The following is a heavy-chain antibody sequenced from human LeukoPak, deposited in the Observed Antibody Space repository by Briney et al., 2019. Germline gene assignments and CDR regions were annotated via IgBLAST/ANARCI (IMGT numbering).Heavy chain of an antibody. CDR1: GFTFSSYG. V-gene: IGHV3-30*18. Sequence: GGSLRLSCAASGFTFSSYGMHWVRHAPGKGLEWVVVISYDGSNKYYADSVKGRFTISRDNSKNTLYLQMNSLRAEDTAVYYCAKEVVDVVPAATLDYWGQGTLVTVSS. CDR3: AKEVVDVVPAATLDY. J-gene: IGHJ4*02. D-gene: IGHD2-2*01. CDR2: ISYDGSNK.